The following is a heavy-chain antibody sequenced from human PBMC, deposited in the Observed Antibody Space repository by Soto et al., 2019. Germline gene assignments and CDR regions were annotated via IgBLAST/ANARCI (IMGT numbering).Heavy chain of an antibody. J-gene: IGHJ5*02. CDR2: ISGSGRTI. V-gene: IGHV3-11*01. CDR1: GIVFSDY. Sequence: QVQLVESGGGLVKPGGSLRLSCAASGIVFSDYMSWVRQAPGKGLEWLSYISGSGRTIYSADSVKGRFTISRDNATNSLSLQLNNVRTEETAVYYCARWPFPWGWFDPWGQGTLVTVSS. D-gene: IGHD3-16*01. CDR3: ARWPFPWGWFDP.